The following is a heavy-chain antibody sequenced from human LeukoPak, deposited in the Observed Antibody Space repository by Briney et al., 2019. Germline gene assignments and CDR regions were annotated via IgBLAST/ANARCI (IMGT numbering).Heavy chain of an antibody. Sequence: ASVKVSCKASGYTFTSYGVSWVRQAPGQGLEWMGWISTYNGNTNYAQKLQGRVTMTTVTSTSTAYMELRSLRSGDTAVYYCARSGVGATSGNSDYWGQGTLVTVSS. J-gene: IGHJ4*02. CDR2: ISTYNGNT. D-gene: IGHD1-26*01. V-gene: IGHV1-18*01. CDR1: GYTFTSYG. CDR3: ARSGVGATSGNSDY.